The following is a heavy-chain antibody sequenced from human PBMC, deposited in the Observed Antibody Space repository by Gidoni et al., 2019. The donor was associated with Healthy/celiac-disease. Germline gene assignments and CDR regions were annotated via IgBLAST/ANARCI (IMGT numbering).Heavy chain of an antibody. D-gene: IGHD5-18*01. V-gene: IGHV3-48*03. J-gene: IGHJ4*02. Sequence: EVQLVESGRGLVQPGGSLSLSCAASGFSSGRHEMHWFRQAPGKGLEWGSDISSSGHTIYYADSVKGQFTISRDNAKNSLYLQMNSLRAEDTAVYYCARNVIQLWSTEYYFDYWGQGTLVTVSA. CDR3: ARNVIQLWSTEYYFDY. CDR1: GFSSGRHE. CDR2: ISSSGHTI.